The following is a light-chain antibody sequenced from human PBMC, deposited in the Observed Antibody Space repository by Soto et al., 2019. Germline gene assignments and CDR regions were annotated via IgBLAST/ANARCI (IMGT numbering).Light chain of an antibody. CDR3: QQATSFLSNT. Sequence: DIQTTHCRSSLSAYVRGRFTITLRSSQDIAIYLAWYQQKPGEAPKLLIYDASSLETGVPSSFSGSGSGTDFTLTISSLQPEDFATYYCQQATSFLSNTFGQGTRLEI. J-gene: IGKJ5*01. CDR1: QDIAIY. CDR2: DAS. V-gene: IGKV1D-12*01.